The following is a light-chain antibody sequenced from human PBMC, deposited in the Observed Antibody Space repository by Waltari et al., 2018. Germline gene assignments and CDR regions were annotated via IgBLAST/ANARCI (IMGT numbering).Light chain of an antibody. V-gene: IGKV3-11*01. CDR2: DAS. CDR1: QSVGTY. CDR3: QQRSNWTPHT. Sequence: EIVLTQSPATLSLSPGETATLSCRASQSVGTYLAWYQQKPGQAPRLLIYDASNRATGIPARCRSSGSGTDFTLTIRSLEAEDFAVYYCQQRSNWTPHTFGQGARLEIK. J-gene: IGKJ2*01.